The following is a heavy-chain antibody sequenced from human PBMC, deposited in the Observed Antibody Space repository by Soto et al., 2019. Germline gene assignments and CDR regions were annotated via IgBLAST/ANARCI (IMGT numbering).Heavy chain of an antibody. Sequence: SETLSLTCTVSGGSISSYYWSWIRQPPGKGLEWIGYIYYSGSTNYNPSLKSRVTISVDTSKNQFSLKLSSVTAADTAVYYCARMTPSLTIFGVVTDPLFDYWGQGTLVTVSS. CDR2: IYYSGST. J-gene: IGHJ4*02. CDR1: GGSISSYY. CDR3: ARMTPSLTIFGVVTDPLFDY. V-gene: IGHV4-59*01. D-gene: IGHD3-3*01.